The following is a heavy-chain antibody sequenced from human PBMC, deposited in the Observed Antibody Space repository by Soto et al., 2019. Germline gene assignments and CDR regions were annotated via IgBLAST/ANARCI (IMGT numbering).Heavy chain of an antibody. Sequence: ASVKVSCKASGYTFTSYAMHWVRQAPGQRLEWMGWINAGNGNTKYSQKFQGRVTITRDTSASTAYMELSSLRSEDTAVYYCARDRVAVEGKNWFDPWGQGTLVTVSS. J-gene: IGHJ5*02. D-gene: IGHD6-19*01. CDR2: INAGNGNT. V-gene: IGHV1-3*01. CDR1: GYTFTSYA. CDR3: ARDRVAVEGKNWFDP.